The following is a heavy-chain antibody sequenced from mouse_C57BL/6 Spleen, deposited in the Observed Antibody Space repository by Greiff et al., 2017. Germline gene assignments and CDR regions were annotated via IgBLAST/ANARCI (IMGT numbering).Heavy chain of an antibody. D-gene: IGHD1-1*01. CDR2: INPNYGTT. CDR1: GYSFTDYN. V-gene: IGHV1-39*01. CDR3: ARSKFITTVVATPYYAMDN. Sequence: EVQLQQSGPELVKPGASVKISCKASGYSFTDYNMNWVKQSNGKSLEWIGVINPNYGTTSYNQKFKGKATLTVDQSSSTAYMQLNSLTSEDSAVYYCARSKFITTVVATPYYAMDNWGQGTSVTVSS. J-gene: IGHJ4*01.